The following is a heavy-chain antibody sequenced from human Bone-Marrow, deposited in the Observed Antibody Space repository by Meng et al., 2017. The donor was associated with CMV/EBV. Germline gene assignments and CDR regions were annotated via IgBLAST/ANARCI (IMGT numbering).Heavy chain of an antibody. CDR3: ARAPYHDFWSGYFVAPWVYYYGMDV. D-gene: IGHD3-3*01. CDR2: VNTKRGHT. CDR1: GYSFTIND. V-gene: IGHV1-8*02. Sequence: ASVKVSCKASGYSFTINDINWVRQAPGQGLEWMGWVNTKRGHTRYAQKFQGRLSITRDTSISTAYMELSSLRSEDTAVYYCARAPYHDFWSGYFVAPWVYYYGMDVWGQGTTVTVSS. J-gene: IGHJ6*02.